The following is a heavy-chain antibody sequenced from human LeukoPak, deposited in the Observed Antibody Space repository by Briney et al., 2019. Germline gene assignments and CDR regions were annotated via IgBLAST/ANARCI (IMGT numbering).Heavy chain of an antibody. Sequence: SETLSLTCAVSGYSISSGYYWSWIRQPAGKGLEWIGRIYTSGSTNYNPSLKSRVTMSVDTSKNQFSLKLSSVTAADTAVYYCASTIAAEFDYWGQGTLVTVSS. V-gene: IGHV4-4*07. CDR2: IYTSGST. J-gene: IGHJ4*02. CDR3: ASTIAAEFDY. CDR1: GYSISSGYY. D-gene: IGHD6-13*01.